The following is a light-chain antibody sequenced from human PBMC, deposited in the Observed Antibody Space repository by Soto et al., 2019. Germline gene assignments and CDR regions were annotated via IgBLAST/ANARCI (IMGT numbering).Light chain of an antibody. CDR1: PGTDANY. CDR3: QHYGKFPLT. CDR2: GAS. J-gene: IGKJ3*01. V-gene: IGKV3-20*01. Sequence: EVVVTQSPGTLSLSPWERATLSCMASPGTDANYLAWYQQKPGQAPRLLIYGASSRATGIPDRFSGSGSRTDFTLTISRLEPEDFSMYYCQHYGKFPLTFGPGTRLDIK.